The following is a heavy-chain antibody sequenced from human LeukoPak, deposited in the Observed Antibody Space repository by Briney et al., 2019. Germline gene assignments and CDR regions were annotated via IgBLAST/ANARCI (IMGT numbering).Heavy chain of an antibody. Sequence: SETLSLTCAVYGGSFSGYYWSWIRQPPGKGLEWIGEINHSGSTNYNPSIKSRVTISVDTSKNQFSLKLSSVTAADTAVYYCARYLPIYYDSSGVDYSGQGTLVTVSS. CDR1: GGSFSGYY. CDR2: INHSGST. D-gene: IGHD3-22*01. CDR3: ARYLPIYYDSSGVDY. V-gene: IGHV4-34*01. J-gene: IGHJ4*02.